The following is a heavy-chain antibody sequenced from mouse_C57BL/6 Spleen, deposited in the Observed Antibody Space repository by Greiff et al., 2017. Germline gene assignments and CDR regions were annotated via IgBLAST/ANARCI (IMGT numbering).Heavy chain of an antibody. Sequence: EVHLVESGGGLVKPGGSLKLSCAASGFTFSDYGMHWVRQAPEKGLEWVAYISSGSSTIYYADPVKGRFTISRDNAKNTLFLQMTSLRSEDTAMYYCARGDYGSRDYWGQGTTLTVSS. CDR2: ISSGSSTI. D-gene: IGHD1-1*01. CDR1: GFTFSDYG. V-gene: IGHV5-17*01. J-gene: IGHJ2*01. CDR3: ARGDYGSRDY.